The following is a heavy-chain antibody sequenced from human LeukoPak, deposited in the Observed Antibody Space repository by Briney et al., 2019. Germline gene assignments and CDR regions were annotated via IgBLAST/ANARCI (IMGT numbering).Heavy chain of an antibody. V-gene: IGHV1-2*06. CDR2: INPNSGGT. J-gene: IGHJ6*03. CDR3: ARDSAKNNYYYYLDV. D-gene: IGHD3-10*01. Sequence: ASVKVSCKASGYTFTSYDINWVRQAPGQGLEWMGRINPNSGGTNYAQKFQGRVTMTRDTSISTAYMELSRLRSDDTAVYYCARDSAKNNYYYYLDVWGKGTTVTVSS. CDR1: GYTFTSYD.